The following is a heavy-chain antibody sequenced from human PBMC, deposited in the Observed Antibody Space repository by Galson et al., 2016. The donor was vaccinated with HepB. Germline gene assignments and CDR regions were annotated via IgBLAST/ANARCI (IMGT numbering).Heavy chain of an antibody. V-gene: IGHV3-30*18. D-gene: IGHD3-10*01. Sequence: SLRLSCAASGFSFRDFGMHWVRQAPGKGLEWLAFISYDETNKYYADSVKGRFTGSRDNSKNTLYLQMDSLRVEDTAVYYCAKSILRSSLYFEDWGQGTLVSVSS. CDR1: GFSFRDFG. CDR3: AKSILRSSLYFED. J-gene: IGHJ4*02. CDR2: ISYDETNK.